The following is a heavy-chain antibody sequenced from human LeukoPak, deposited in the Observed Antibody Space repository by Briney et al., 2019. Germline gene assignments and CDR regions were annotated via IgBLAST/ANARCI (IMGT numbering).Heavy chain of an antibody. D-gene: IGHD1-14*01. CDR3: ARAGDNPFKTLDY. Sequence: GGSLRLSCAASGFTFSSYWMHWVRQAPGKGLVWVSRINSDGSSTSYADSVKGRFTISRDNAKNTLYLQMNSLRAEDTAVYYCARAGDNPFKTLDYWGQGTLVTVSS. V-gene: IGHV3-74*01. CDR2: INSDGSST. CDR1: GFTFSSYW. J-gene: IGHJ4*02.